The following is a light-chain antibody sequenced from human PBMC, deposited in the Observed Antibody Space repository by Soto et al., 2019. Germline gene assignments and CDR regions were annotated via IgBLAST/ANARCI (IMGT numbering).Light chain of an antibody. Sequence: QSALTQPASVSGSPGQSITISCTGTSSDVGGYEYVSWYQQHPGKAPKLMIYEVSKRPSGVSNRFSGSKSGNTASLTISGLQAEDEADYYCSSYTSSSPYVFGGGTKLTVL. CDR1: SSDVGGYEY. CDR3: SSYTSSSPYV. CDR2: EVS. J-gene: IGLJ1*01. V-gene: IGLV2-14*01.